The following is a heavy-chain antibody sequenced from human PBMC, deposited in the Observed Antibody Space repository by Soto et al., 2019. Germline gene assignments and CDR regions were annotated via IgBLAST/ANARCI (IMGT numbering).Heavy chain of an antibody. V-gene: IGHV3-74*01. Sequence: GGSLRLSCAASGFTFSNYWMHWVRQPPEKGLEWVSRIDSEGTSTSYADSVRGRFTFSRDNAKNTLYLQMSSLRPEDTAVYYCTRLGAAHYFDSWGRGILVTVSS. CDR2: IDSEGTST. J-gene: IGHJ4*02. CDR1: GFTFSNYW. D-gene: IGHD2-15*01. CDR3: TRLGAAHYFDS.